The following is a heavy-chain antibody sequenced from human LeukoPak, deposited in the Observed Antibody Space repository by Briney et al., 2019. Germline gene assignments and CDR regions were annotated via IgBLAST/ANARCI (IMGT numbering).Heavy chain of an antibody. V-gene: IGHV1-24*01. CDR3: ATDPEGSYYTPVSY. CDR1: GYTLTELS. CDR2: FDPEDGET. Sequence: ASVKVSCKVSGYTLTELSMHWVRQAPGKGLEWMGGFDPEDGETIYAQKFQGRVTMTEDTSTDTAYMELSSLRSEDTAVYYCATDPEGSYYTPVSYWGQGTLVTVSS. J-gene: IGHJ4*02. D-gene: IGHD3-10*01.